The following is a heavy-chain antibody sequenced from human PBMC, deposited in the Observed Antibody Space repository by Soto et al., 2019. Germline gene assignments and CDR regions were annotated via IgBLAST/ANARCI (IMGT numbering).Heavy chain of an antibody. J-gene: IGHJ6*02. CDR3: ARDQTNWKVTTPKGFYSGMDV. V-gene: IGHV3-30*09. CDR1: GFTFSSYA. D-gene: IGHD4-17*01. Sequence: GGSLRLSCAASGFTFSSYAMHWVRQAPGKGLEWVAVISYDGSNKYYADSVKGRFAISRDNSKNTLYLQMNSLRAEDTAVYYCARDQTNWKVTTPKGFYSGMDVWGQGTTVTVSS. CDR2: ISYDGSNK.